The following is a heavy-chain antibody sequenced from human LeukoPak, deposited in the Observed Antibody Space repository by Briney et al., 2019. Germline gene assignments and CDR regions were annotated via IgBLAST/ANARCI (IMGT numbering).Heavy chain of an antibody. J-gene: IGHJ6*02. D-gene: IGHD6-13*01. CDR2: INPNSGAT. Sequence: ASVTVSCKASGYTFSGFYMHWVRQAPGQGLEWMGWINPNSGATNYAQKFQGRVTMTGDPSINTVYVELSRLRSDDTAVYYCARPQVWYGVKGGMDVWGQGTTVTVSS. CDR1: GYTFSGFY. CDR3: ARPQVWYGVKGGMDV. V-gene: IGHV1-2*02.